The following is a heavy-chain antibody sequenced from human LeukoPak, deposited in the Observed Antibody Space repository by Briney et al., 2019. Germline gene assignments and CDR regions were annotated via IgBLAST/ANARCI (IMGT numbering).Heavy chain of an antibody. D-gene: IGHD3-22*01. CDR3: ARGRIAKVVVVHSFHYGMDV. CDR1: GGSFTDYF. J-gene: IGHJ6*02. V-gene: IGHV4-34*01. Sequence: SETLSLTCDVFGGSFTDYFWTWIRQSPGKGLEWIGEINDYTGNTNYNPSLNSRVSISLEKSKNQFSLELRSVTAADTAVYYCARGRIAKVVVVHSFHYGMDVWGQGTTVTVSS. CDR2: INDYTGNT.